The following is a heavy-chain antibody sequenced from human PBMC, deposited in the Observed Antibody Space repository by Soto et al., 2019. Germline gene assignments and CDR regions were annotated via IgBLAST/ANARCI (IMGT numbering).Heavy chain of an antibody. D-gene: IGHD3-3*01. CDR2: IIPIFGTA. V-gene: IGHV1-69*13. CDR1: GGTFSRYA. CDR3: ARRGRNYDFWSGNYYYYGMDV. J-gene: IGHJ6*02. Sequence: SVKVSCKASGGTFSRYAISWVRQAPGQGLEWMGGIIPIFGTANYAQKFQGRVTITADESTSTAYMELSSLRSEDTAVYYCARRGRNYDFWSGNYYYYGMDVWGQGTTVTVSS.